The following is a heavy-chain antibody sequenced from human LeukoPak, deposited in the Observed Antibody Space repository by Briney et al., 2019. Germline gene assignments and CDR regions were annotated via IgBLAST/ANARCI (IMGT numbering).Heavy chain of an antibody. D-gene: IGHD3-22*01. CDR2: IYYSGST. Sequence: SETLSLTCTVSGGSISSYHWTWIRQPPGKGLEWIGNIYYSGSTNYNPSLKSRVTFSVDTSKNQFSLKLSSVTAADTAVYYCAGYDSSGYYYPSFDYWGQGTLVTVSS. V-gene: IGHV4-59*12. CDR3: AGYDSSGYYYPSFDY. J-gene: IGHJ4*02. CDR1: GGSISSYH.